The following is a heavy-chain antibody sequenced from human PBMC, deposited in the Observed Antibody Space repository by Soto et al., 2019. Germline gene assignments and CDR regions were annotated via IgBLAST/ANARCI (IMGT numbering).Heavy chain of an antibody. CDR1: GFTFSSYA. CDR2: ISGSGGST. D-gene: IGHD6-13*01. CDR3: AKDHSLYSSRPYFDY. V-gene: IGHV3-23*01. Sequence: GGSLRLSCAASGFTFSSYAMSWVRQAPGKGLGWVSAISGSGGSTYYADSVKGRFTISRDNSKNTLYLQMNSLRAEDTAVYYCAKDHSLYSSRPYFDYWGQGTLVTVSS. J-gene: IGHJ4*02.